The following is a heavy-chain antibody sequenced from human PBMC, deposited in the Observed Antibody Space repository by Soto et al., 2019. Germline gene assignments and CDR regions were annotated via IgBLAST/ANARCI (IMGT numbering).Heavy chain of an antibody. CDR1: GDIFCGYS. J-gene: IGHJ4*02. CDR3: ARDLGTGYDSGDY. Sequence: QVPLVQSGAEVKKPGSSVTVSCTASGDIFCGYSISWVRQAPGQGLEWMGGIIPLFGSTNYATKFQGRVTITADQSTNTGYMELSSLKSEDTAVYYCARDLGTGYDSGDYWGQGTLVTVSS. CDR2: IIPLFGST. D-gene: IGHD5-12*01. V-gene: IGHV1-69*12.